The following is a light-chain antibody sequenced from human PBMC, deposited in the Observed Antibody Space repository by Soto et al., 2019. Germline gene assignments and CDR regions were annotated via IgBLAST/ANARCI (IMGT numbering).Light chain of an antibody. CDR3: QQYNTYQA. CDR1: QSISSW. CDR2: DAS. Sequence: DIQMTQSPSTLSASVGDRVTITCRASQSISSWLAWYQQKPGKAPKLLIYDASSLESGLPSRFSGSGSGTEFTLTISSLHPDDFASYYCQQYNTYQAFGQGTKVEIK. J-gene: IGKJ1*01. V-gene: IGKV1-5*01.